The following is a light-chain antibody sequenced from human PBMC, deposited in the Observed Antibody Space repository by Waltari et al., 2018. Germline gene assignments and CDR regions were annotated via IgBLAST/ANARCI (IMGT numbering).Light chain of an antibody. V-gene: IGLV8-61*01. J-gene: IGLJ3*02. CDR2: KTN. CDR3: VIYMGSGIWV. Sequence: QTVVTQEPSLSVSPGETVTLTCALSSGSLPSTSYPSWYQQRPGQAPRTLVYKTNIRSSGVPDRFSGSVLGNKAALTITGAQADDESDYYCVIYMGSGIWVFGGGTKLTVL. CDR1: SGSLPSTSY.